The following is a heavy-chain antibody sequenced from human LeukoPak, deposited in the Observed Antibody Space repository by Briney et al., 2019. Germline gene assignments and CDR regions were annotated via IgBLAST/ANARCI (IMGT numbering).Heavy chain of an antibody. CDR2: IIPMYGTT. V-gene: IGHV1-69*05. CDR3: AKSGTYSTGWYYFDY. Sequence: ASVKVSCKASGGTFRSYAITLVRQAPGQGLEWMGRIIPMYGTTSYAQRFQGRVTITTDESTSTAYMELSSLRSEDTAVYYCAKSGTYSTGWYYFDYWGQGSLVTVSS. D-gene: IGHD6-19*01. J-gene: IGHJ4*02. CDR1: GGTFRSYA.